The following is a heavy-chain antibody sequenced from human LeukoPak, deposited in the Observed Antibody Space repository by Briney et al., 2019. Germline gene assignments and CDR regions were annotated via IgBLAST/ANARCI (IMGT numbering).Heavy chain of an antibody. J-gene: IGHJ4*02. D-gene: IGHD1-26*01. V-gene: IGHV4-39*07. CDR3: ARGASGPY. CDR1: GGSISSSSYY. Sequence: SETLSLTCTVSGGSISSSSYYWGWIRQPPGKGLEWIGSVYYSGNTNYNPSLKSRVTISVDTSKNQFSLKLSSVTAADTAVYYCARGASGPYWGQGTLVTVSS. CDR2: VYYSGNT.